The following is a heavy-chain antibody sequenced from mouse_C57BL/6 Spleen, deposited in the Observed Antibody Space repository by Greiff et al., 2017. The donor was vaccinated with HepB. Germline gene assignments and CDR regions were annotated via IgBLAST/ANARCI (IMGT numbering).Heavy chain of an antibody. CDR3: ARGGQLSYYAMDY. CDR2: IYPRSGNT. Sequence: VKLMESGAELARPGASVKLSCKASGYTFTSYGISWVKQRTGQGLEWIGEIYPRSGNTYYNEKFKGKATLTADKSSSTAYMELRSLTSEDSAVYFCARGGQLSYYAMDYWGQGTSVTVSS. J-gene: IGHJ4*01. V-gene: IGHV1-81*01. D-gene: IGHD3-2*02. CDR1: GYTFTSYG.